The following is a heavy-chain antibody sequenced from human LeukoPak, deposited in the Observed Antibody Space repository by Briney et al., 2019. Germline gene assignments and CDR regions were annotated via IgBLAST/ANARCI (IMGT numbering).Heavy chain of an antibody. V-gene: IGHV3-43*01. CDR2: ISRDGDST. J-gene: IGHJ4*02. Sequence: GGSLRLSCAASGFTFDDYTMHWVRQAPGKGLEWVSLISRDGDSTYYADSVKGRFTISRDNSKRTLYLQMNSLRAEDTAVYYCAKDSGVLRHFDWLSYFDYWGQGTLVTVSS. CDR1: GFTFDDYT. CDR3: AKDSGVLRHFDWLSYFDY. D-gene: IGHD3-9*01.